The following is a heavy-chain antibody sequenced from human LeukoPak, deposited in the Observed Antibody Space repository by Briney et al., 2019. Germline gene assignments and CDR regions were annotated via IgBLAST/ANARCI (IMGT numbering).Heavy chain of an antibody. D-gene: IGHD3-10*01. V-gene: IGHV4-59*01. CDR1: GDSISTYY. Sequence: SETLSLTCTVSGDSISTYYWSWLRQPPGKGLEWIGYIFYSGNTNYNPSLKSRVTMSMDTFKNQFSLRLSSVTAADTALYFCAREEQSVGPYFDYWGQGILVTVSS. CDR2: IFYSGNT. J-gene: IGHJ4*02. CDR3: AREEQSVGPYFDY.